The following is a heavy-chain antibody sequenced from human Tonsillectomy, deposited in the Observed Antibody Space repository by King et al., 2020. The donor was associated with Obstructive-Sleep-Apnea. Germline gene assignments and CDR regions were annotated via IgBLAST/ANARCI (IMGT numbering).Heavy chain of an antibody. J-gene: IGHJ4*02. Sequence: QLVESGGGLVQPGGSLRLSCAASRFMFGSFAMNWVRQAPGKGLEWVAYISSGSRPIYYADSVKGRFTVSRDNAKKSLYLQMNSLRADDTAVYFCARDLSGLARSGLDYWGQGTLVTVSS. CDR3: ARDLSGLARSGLDY. CDR2: ISSGSRPI. V-gene: IGHV3-48*04. D-gene: IGHD3-10*01. CDR1: RFMFGSFA.